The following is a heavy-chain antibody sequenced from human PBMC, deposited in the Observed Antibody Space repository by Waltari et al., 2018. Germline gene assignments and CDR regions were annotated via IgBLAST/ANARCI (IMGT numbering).Heavy chain of an antibody. V-gene: IGHV3-53*01. Sequence: EVQLVESGGGLIQPGGSLRLACAASGLRVSYNYMSWVRQAPRKGLEVISVIYAEGGTYYADTVKSLVTITRDSSKSTLYLPMNSMRAEDTAVYYCARAGLGAPLEWQRLFDSWGQGTLVIVSS. CDR1: GLRVSYNY. CDR2: IYAEGGT. J-gene: IGHJ4*02. CDR3: ARAGLGAPLEWQRLFDS. D-gene: IGHD3-3*01.